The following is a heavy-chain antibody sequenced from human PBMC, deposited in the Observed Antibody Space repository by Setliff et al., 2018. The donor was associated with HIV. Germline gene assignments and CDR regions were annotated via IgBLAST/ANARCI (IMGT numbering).Heavy chain of an antibody. J-gene: IGHJ4*02. V-gene: IGHV3-30*02. Sequence: GGSLRLSCAASGFTFNTYGMHWVRQAPGKGLEWVAFIRYDGSNKYYADSVKGRFTISRDNAKNSVYLQMHSLRVEDTAVYYCAAVPWGHSSLIIDHWGQGTPVTVSS. CDR1: GFTFNTYG. D-gene: IGHD3-16*01. CDR2: IRYDGSNK. CDR3: AAVPWGHSSLIIDH.